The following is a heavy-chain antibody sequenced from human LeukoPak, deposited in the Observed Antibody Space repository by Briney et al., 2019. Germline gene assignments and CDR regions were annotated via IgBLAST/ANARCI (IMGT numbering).Heavy chain of an antibody. CDR2: IYYSGST. CDR3: ARGCTSCYSDY. J-gene: IGHJ4*02. Sequence: PSETLSLTCTVSGGSISSYYWSWIRQPPGKGLERIGYIYYSGSTNYNPSLKSRVTISVDTSKNQFSLKLSSVTAADTAVYYCARGCTSCYSDYWGQGTLVTVSS. D-gene: IGHD2-2*01. CDR1: GGSISSYY. V-gene: IGHV4-59*01.